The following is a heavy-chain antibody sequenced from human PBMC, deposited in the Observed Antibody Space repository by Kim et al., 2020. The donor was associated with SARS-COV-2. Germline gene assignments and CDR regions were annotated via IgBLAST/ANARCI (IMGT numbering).Heavy chain of an antibody. CDR3: GRGKRPWLVRGRNDYNMD. CDR2: INHSGST. J-gene: IGHJ6*03. D-gene: IGHD6-19*01. V-gene: IGHV4-34*01. Sequence: SETLSLTCAVYGGSFSGYYWSWIRQPPGKGLEWIGEINHSGSTNYNPYLKSRVTISVDTSKNQISLKLSSVTAADTAGYYCGRGKRPWLVRGRNDYNMD. CDR1: GGSFSGYY.